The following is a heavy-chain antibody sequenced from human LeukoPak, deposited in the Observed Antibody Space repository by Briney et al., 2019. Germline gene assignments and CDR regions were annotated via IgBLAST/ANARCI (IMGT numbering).Heavy chain of an antibody. Sequence: PGRSLRLSCAASGFTFSSYGMHWVRQAPGKELEWVAVISYDGSNKYYADSVKGRFTISRDNSKNTLYLQMNSLRAEDTAVYYCAKDGYKTYYYDSSGLRFPFDYWGQGTLVTVSS. CDR1: GFTFSSYG. CDR2: ISYDGSNK. CDR3: AKDGYKTYYYDSSGLRFPFDY. V-gene: IGHV3-30*18. J-gene: IGHJ4*02. D-gene: IGHD3-22*01.